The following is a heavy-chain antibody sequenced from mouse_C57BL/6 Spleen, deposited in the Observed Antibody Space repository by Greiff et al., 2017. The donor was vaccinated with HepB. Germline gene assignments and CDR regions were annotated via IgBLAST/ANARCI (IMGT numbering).Heavy chain of an antibody. CDR3: ARGGPTAQAHYFDY. Sequence: QVQLQQPGAELVMPGASVKLSCKASGYTFTSYWMHWVKQRPGQGLEWIGEIDPSDSHTNYNQKFKGKSTLTVDKSSSTAYMQLSSLTSEDSAVYYCARGGPTAQAHYFDYWGQGTTLTVSS. V-gene: IGHV1-69*01. CDR2: IDPSDSHT. CDR1: GYTFTSYW. D-gene: IGHD3-2*02. J-gene: IGHJ2*01.